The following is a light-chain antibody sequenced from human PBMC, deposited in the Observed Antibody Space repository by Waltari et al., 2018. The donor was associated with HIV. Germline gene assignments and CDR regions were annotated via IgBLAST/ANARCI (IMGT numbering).Light chain of an antibody. V-gene: IGKV1-5*03. CDR1: QSIDNW. Sequence: DVQMTQPPSTLSASVGARVTIPCRPSQSIDNWLAWYQQKPGKAPKLLIYRTSYLESGAPSRFGGSGSGTEFTLTISSLQPDDFATYYCQQYYSYRSFGQGTKLEIK. CDR3: QQYYSYRS. CDR2: RTS. J-gene: IGKJ1*01.